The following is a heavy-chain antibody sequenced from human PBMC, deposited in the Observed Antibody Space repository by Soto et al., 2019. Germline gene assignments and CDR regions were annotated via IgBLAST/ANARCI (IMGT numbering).Heavy chain of an antibody. CDR2: IIPIFGTA. D-gene: IGHD3-10*01. CDR1: GGTLSGYA. V-gene: IGHV1-69*01. Sequence: QVQRVQSGAEGKKPGSWVKVSCKASGGTLSGYAISWVRQAPGQGLEWMGGIIPIFGTANYAQKFQGRVTITADESTSTAYMELSSLRSEDTAVYYCATYYGSGSYPRYYGMDVWGQGTTVTVSS. J-gene: IGHJ6*02. CDR3: ATYYGSGSYPRYYGMDV.